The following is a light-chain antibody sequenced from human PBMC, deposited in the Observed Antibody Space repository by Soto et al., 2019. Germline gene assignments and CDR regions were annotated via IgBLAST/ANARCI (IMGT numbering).Light chain of an antibody. V-gene: IGKV3D-15*01. CDR1: QSAGNF. Sequence: EIVMTQSPATLSVSPGETASLSCRASQSAGNFLAWYQQKPGQAPRLLIYYISTRATGIPARFSGSGSGTEFTLTINSLQSEDFAVYYCQQYGSLITFGQGTRLEIK. J-gene: IGKJ5*01. CDR2: YIS. CDR3: QQYGSLIT.